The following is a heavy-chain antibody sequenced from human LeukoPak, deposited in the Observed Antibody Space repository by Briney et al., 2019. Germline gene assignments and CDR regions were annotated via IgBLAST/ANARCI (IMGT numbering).Heavy chain of an antibody. CDR3: ARDRGRYYDSSGDNY. D-gene: IGHD3-22*01. J-gene: IGHJ4*02. CDR2: IYSGGST. V-gene: IGHV3-66*02. Sequence: GGSLRLSCAASGFTVSSNYMSWVRQAPGKGLEWVSVIYSGGSTYYADSVKGRFTISRDNSKNTLYLQMNSLRAEDTAVYYCARDRGRYYDSSGDNYWGQGTLVTVSS. CDR1: GFTVSSNY.